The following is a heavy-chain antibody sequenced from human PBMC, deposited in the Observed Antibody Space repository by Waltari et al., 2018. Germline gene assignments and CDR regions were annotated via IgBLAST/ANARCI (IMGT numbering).Heavy chain of an antibody. CDR1: GLTSSAYA. CDR2: INDGGGST. Sequence: EVQLLESGGGLVQPGGSLRLTCAVSGLTSSAYAMSWVRRAPGKGLGWVSGINDGGGSTYYEDSVKGRFTSSRDNSRKMLFLQMSGLRAEDTAIYYCAKETLRWFDYWGQGTLVAVSS. J-gene: IGHJ4*02. CDR3: AKETLRWFDY. V-gene: IGHV3-23*01. D-gene: IGHD5-12*01.